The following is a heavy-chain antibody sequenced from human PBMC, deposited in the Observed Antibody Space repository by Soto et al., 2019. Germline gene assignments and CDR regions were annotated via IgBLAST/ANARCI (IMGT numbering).Heavy chain of an antibody. Sequence: QVQLMQSGAEVRKPGASVKVSCKASGYTFTRFGLTWVRQAPGQGLEWMGWISTHSGNTNYARKLQGRVTLTTDTSTNTAYMELRSLRSDDTAAYYCASSREGVSGSYFDYWGQGTLVTVSS. CDR3: ASSREGVSGSYFDY. CDR2: ISTHSGNT. J-gene: IGHJ4*02. CDR1: GYTFTRFG. V-gene: IGHV1-18*01. D-gene: IGHD1-26*01.